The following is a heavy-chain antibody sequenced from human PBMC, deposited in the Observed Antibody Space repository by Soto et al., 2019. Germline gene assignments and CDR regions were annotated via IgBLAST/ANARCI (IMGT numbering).Heavy chain of an antibody. Sequence: QVQLVQSGAEVKRPGSSVKVSCKASGGTISNYAINWVRQAPGQGLEWMGGIIPIFGTPNYAQKFQGRVTITADRSTSTAYMELSNLRSEDTAVYFCARDPDYGGNSGLGLVDYWGQGTLVTVSS. CDR1: GGTISNYA. D-gene: IGHD4-17*01. V-gene: IGHV1-69*06. CDR3: ARDPDYGGNSGLGLVDY. J-gene: IGHJ4*02. CDR2: IIPIFGTP.